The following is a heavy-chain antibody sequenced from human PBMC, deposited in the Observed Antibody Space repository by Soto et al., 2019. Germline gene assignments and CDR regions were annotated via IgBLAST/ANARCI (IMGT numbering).Heavy chain of an antibody. CDR3: AGGSGYCSSTNCYTFDC. D-gene: IGHD2-2*02. CDR1: GFTPSSYW. V-gene: IGHV3-7*04. CDR2: IKQGGSEK. Sequence: PGGSRRLSCAASGFTPSSYWMSWVRQAPGKGLEWVANIKQGGSEKYYVDSVKGRFTISRDNAKNSLYLQMNSLRAEDTAVYYCAGGSGYCSSTNCYTFDCYDRRTMVTVCS. J-gene: IGHJ4*01.